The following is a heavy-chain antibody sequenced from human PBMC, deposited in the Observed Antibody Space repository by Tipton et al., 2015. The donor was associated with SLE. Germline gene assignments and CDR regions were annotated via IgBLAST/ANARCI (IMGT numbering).Heavy chain of an antibody. CDR3: AERYDTFEI. D-gene: IGHD1-1*01. CDR2: INPYTGNT. CDR1: GYTFTSYA. V-gene: IGHV1-18*01. J-gene: IGHJ3*02. Sequence: QLVQSGAEIKKPGASAKVSCKASGYTFTSYAISWVRQAPGQGLEWMGWINPYTGNTDYAQKVQGRVTMTTDTSRSTAYLDLRSLRPDDTAVYYCAERYDTFEIWGQGTMVSVSS.